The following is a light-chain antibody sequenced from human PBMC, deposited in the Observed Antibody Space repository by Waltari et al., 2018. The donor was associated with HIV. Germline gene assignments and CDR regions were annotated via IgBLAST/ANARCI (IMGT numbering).Light chain of an antibody. Sequence: QSVLTQPPSATGTPGQRVTISCSGSSSNIGSNYVHWYQQLPGTTPELLIYRNNLRPSGVPDRFSAPKSGTSAYLAIRGLRSEDEGDYYCAAWDDSLGGRGLFGGGTRLTVL. CDR1: SSNIGSNY. CDR2: RNN. V-gene: IGLV1-47*01. J-gene: IGLJ3*02. CDR3: AAWDDSLGGRGL.